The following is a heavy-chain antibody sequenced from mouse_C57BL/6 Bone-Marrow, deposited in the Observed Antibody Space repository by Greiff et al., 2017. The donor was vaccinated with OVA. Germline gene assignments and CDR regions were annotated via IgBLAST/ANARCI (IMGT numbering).Heavy chain of an antibody. CDR2: INPNNGGT. CDR3: ARVFDYYGSSDAMDY. V-gene: IGHV1-26*01. CDR1: GYTFTDYY. J-gene: IGHJ4*01. D-gene: IGHD1-1*01. Sequence: VQLQQSGPELVKPGASVKISCKASGYTFTDYYMNWVKQSHGKSLEWIGDINPNNGGTSYNQKFKGKATLTVDKSSSTAYMELRSLTSEDSAVYYCARVFDYYGSSDAMDYWGQGTSVTVSS.